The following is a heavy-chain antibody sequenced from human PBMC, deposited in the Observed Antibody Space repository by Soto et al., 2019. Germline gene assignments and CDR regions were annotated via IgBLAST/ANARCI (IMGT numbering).Heavy chain of an antibody. V-gene: IGHV4-59*01. CDR3: ARVSGGYGYGSWFDP. CDR2: IYYSGST. Sequence: QVQLQESGPGLVKPSETLSLTCTVSGGSISSYYWSWIRQPPGKGLEWIGYIYYSGSTNYNPSLKRRVTISVDTSKNQFSLKLSSVTAADTAVYYCARVSGGYGYGSWFDPCGQGTLVTVSS. J-gene: IGHJ5*02. D-gene: IGHD5-18*01. CDR1: GGSISSYY.